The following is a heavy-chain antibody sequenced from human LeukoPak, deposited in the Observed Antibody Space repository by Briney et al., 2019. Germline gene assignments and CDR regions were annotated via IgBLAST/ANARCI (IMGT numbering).Heavy chain of an antibody. CDR1: GGSISGYY. CDR2: IYYSGST. J-gene: IGHJ4*02. Sequence: SETLSLTCTVSGGSISGYYWSWIRQSPGKGLEWIGYIYYSGSTNCNPSLKSRVAISGDTSTNQFSLKLSSVTAADTAVYYCARHFYSSSSGLFYFDYWGQGTLVTVSS. V-gene: IGHV4-59*08. CDR3: ARHFYSSSSGLFYFDY. D-gene: IGHD6-19*01.